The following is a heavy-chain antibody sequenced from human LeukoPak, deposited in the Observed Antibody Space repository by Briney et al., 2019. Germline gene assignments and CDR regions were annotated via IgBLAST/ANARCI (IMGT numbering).Heavy chain of an antibody. J-gene: IGHJ4*02. V-gene: IGHV3-30*02. CDR2: VWYDASNK. Sequence: QPGGSLRLSCAASGCTFSSYGMHWVRQAPGKGLEWVAIVWYDASNKYYADSVKGRFTISRDNSKNTLYLQMNSLRAEDTAVYYCARDRTFLGRMVRGVKGYFDYWGQGTLVTVSS. CDR3: ARDRTFLGRMVRGVKGYFDY. D-gene: IGHD3-10*01. CDR1: GCTFSSYG.